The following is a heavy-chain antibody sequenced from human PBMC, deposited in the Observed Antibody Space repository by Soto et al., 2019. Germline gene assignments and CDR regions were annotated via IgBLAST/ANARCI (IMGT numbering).Heavy chain of an antibody. CDR2: TYYRSKWYN. J-gene: IGHJ4*02. CDR1: GDSGANNSAA. D-gene: IGHD2-2*01. CDR3: ARAGRYCSSTSCYAGSRFYFDY. V-gene: IGHV6-1*01. Sequence: SQTRSVTCAISGDSGANNSAAWNWIRQSPSRGLEWLGRTYYRSKWYNDYAVSVKSRITINPDTSKNQFSLQLNSVTPEDTAVYYCARAGRYCSSTSCYAGSRFYFDYWGQGTLVTVS.